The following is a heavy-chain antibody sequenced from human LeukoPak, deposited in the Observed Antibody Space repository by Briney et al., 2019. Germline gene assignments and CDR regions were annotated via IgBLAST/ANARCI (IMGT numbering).Heavy chain of an antibody. Sequence: PGGSLRLSCAASGFTFSTYGMHWARQAPGKGLEWVSGLSAAGDGTYYADSVKGRFTISRDNSKNTLYLQLNSLRAEDSAVYYCAKCRRYSSELIDYWGQGTLVTVSS. CDR1: GFTFSTYG. J-gene: IGHJ4*02. V-gene: IGHV3-23*01. CDR2: LSAAGDGT. CDR3: AKCRRYSSELIDY. D-gene: IGHD5-18*01.